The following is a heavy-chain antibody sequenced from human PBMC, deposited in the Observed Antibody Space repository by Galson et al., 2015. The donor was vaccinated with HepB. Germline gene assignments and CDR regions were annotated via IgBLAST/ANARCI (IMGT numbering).Heavy chain of an antibody. CDR1: GYTFTGYY. Sequence: SVKVSCKASGYTFTGYYMHWVRQAPGQGLEWMGWINPNSGDTNYAQKFQGRVTMTRDTSISTAYMELSRLRSDDTAVYYCATRAPPFMVSYYWGQGTLVTVSS. J-gene: IGHJ4*02. CDR2: INPNSGDT. V-gene: IGHV1-2*02. CDR3: ATRAPPFMVSYY. D-gene: IGHD2-8*01.